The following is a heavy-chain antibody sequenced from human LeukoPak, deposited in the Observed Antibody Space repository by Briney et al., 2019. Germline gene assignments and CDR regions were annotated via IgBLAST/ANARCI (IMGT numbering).Heavy chain of an antibody. D-gene: IGHD5-24*01. Sequence: GGSPRLSCVASGFVFNSYEMSWVRQAPGKGLEWLSYITGRGNTIYYADSVRGRFTISRDNAKLSLYLQMNTLRAEDTAIYYCARSLGPTKPFDFWGKGTPVTVSS. CDR2: ITGRGNTI. V-gene: IGHV3-48*03. J-gene: IGHJ4*02. CDR3: ARSLGPTKPFDF. CDR1: GFVFNSYE.